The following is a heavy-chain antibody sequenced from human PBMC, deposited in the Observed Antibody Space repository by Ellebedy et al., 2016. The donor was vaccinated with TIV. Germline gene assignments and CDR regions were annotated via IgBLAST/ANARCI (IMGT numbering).Heavy chain of an antibody. J-gene: IGHJ4*02. D-gene: IGHD4-17*01. V-gene: IGHV1-69*13. CDR3: ARFDYADYYFDY. CDR1: GGTFSSYA. CDR2: IIPIFGTA. Sequence: SVKVSCXASGGTFSSYAISWVRQAPGQGLEWMGGIIPIFGTANYAQKFQGRVTITADESTSTAYMELSSLRSEDTAVYYCARFDYADYYFDYWGQGTLVTVSS.